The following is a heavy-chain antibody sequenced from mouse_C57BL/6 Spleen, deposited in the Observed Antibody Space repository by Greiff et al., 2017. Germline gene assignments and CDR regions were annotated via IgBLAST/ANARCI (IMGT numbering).Heavy chain of an antibody. V-gene: IGHV1-80*01. D-gene: IGHD1-1*01. J-gene: IGHJ4*01. CDR1: GYAFSSYW. CDR2: IYPGDGDS. CDR3: ARAYGSQLRAAMDD. Sequence: QVQLKESGAELVKPGASVKISCKASGYAFSSYWMNWVKPRPGKGLEWIGQIYPGDGDSNYNGKFKGKATLTADKSSSTAYMQLSSLTSEDSAVYFCARAYGSQLRAAMDDWGQGTSGTVSS.